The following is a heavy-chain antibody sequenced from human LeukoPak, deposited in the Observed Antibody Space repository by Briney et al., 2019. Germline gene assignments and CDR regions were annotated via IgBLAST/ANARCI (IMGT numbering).Heavy chain of an antibody. J-gene: IGHJ4*02. CDR3: ARGWGSFEN. Sequence: GGSLRLSCAASGFSVITDYMTWVRQAPGKGLEWVSTLYSSGNTYYADPVKGRFTVSRDNSKNTLFLEMSSLRAEDTAVYFCARGWGSFENWGQGTLVAVSS. CDR2: LYSSGNT. D-gene: IGHD7-27*01. V-gene: IGHV3-53*01. CDR1: GFSVITDY.